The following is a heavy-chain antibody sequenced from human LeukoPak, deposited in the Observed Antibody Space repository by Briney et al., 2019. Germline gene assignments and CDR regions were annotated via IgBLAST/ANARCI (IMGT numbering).Heavy chain of an antibody. CDR1: GDSFSSHY. J-gene: IGHJ3*02. Sequence: SETLSLTCAVSGDSFSSHYWTWIRQSPGTGLEWIGYISHIGRTNYNPSLKSRVTISIDTSKNQFSLKLRSVTAADTAVCYCARDLVTVTKGFDIWGQGTMVSVSS. V-gene: IGHV4-59*11. CDR2: ISHIGRT. CDR3: ARDLVTVTKGFDI. D-gene: IGHD4-17*01.